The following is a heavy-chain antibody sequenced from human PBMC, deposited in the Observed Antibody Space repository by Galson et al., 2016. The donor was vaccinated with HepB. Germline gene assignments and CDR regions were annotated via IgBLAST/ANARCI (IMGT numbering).Heavy chain of an antibody. D-gene: IGHD4-23*01. Sequence: SLRLSCAGSGFTFRSYAMSWVRQAPGKGLEWVSSITSSSDYIYYADSVNGRFTISRDNAKNSMYLQMNSLRAEDTAVYYCARDLGNANQFDSWGQGTLVSVSS. CDR2: ITSSSDYI. CDR1: GFTFRSYA. CDR3: ARDLGNANQFDS. J-gene: IGHJ4*02. V-gene: IGHV3-21*04.